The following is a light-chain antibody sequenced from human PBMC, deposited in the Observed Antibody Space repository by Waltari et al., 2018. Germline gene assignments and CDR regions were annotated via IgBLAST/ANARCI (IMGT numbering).Light chain of an antibody. J-gene: IGKJ2*01. V-gene: IGKV1-16*01. CDR3: QQYNTYPYT. CDR2: GAF. Sequence: DIQMTQSPSSLSASVRDTVTTTCRASTAISNNLAWVQQKPGKGPKSLIYGAFILQSGVPSRFSGSGSETDFTLTISRLQPEDFATYYCQQYNTYPYTFGQGTKLEIK. CDR1: TAISNN.